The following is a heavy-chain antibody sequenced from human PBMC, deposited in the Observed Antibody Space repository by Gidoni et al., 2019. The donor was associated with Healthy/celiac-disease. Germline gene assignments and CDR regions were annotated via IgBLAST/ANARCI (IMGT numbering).Heavy chain of an antibody. CDR1: GGSFSGYY. V-gene: IGHV4-34*01. J-gene: IGHJ4*02. D-gene: IGHD3-22*01. CDR2: INHSGST. CDR3: ARKQSSGYPGGYFDY. Sequence: QVQLQQWGAGLLKPSETLSLTCAVYGGSFSGYYWSWIRQPPGKGLEWIGEINHSGSTNYNQSLKSRVTISVDTSKNQFSLKLSSVTAADTAVYYCARKQSSGYPGGYFDYWGQGTLVTVSS.